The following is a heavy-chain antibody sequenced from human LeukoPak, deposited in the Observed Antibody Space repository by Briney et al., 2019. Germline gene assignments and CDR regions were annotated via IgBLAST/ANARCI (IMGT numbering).Heavy chain of an antibody. J-gene: IGHJ4*02. V-gene: IGHV3-43*01. CDR1: GFTFDDYT. CDR3: ARDQSGDYVGYFDY. Sequence: GGSLRLSCAASGFTFDDYTMHWVRHAPGKGLEWVSLISWDGGSTYYADSVKGRFTISRDNSKNTLYLQMNSLRAEDTAVYYCARDQSGDYVGYFDYWGQGTLVTVSS. D-gene: IGHD4-17*01. CDR2: ISWDGGST.